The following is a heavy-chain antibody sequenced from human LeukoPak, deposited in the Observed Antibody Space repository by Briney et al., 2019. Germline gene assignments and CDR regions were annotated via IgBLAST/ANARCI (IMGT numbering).Heavy chain of an antibody. D-gene: IGHD2-21*01. CDR2: ITTSGGST. Sequence: PGGSLRLSCAASGFTFSSYAMSWVRQAPGKGLEWVSSITTSGGSTSYADSVRGRFTISRDNSKNTLYLQMNSLRAEDTALYYCAKAQFACASCGGPFDYWGQGTLVTVSS. J-gene: IGHJ4*02. V-gene: IGHV3-23*01. CDR1: GFTFSSYA. CDR3: AKAQFACASCGGPFDY.